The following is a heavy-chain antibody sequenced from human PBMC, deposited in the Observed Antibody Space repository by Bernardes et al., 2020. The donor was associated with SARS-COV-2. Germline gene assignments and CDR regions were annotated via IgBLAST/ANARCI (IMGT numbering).Heavy chain of an antibody. J-gene: IGHJ3*01. CDR2: IQASGST. D-gene: IGHD5-18*01. CDR1: GVSISSFNSY. V-gene: IGHV4-61*02. Sequence: SEALSLTCTVSGVSISSFNSYWTWIRQPAGKGLEWIGRIQASGSTNYNPSLQSRVSMSIDTSRSQFSLKLESLTAADTAIYYCARGYAFDLWGRGTMVTVSS. CDR3: ARGYAFDL.